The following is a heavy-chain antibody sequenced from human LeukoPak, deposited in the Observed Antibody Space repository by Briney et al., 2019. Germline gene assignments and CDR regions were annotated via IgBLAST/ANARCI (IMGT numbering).Heavy chain of an antibody. CDR1: GFTFSTYS. Sequence: PGGSLRLSCAASGFTFSTYSMNWVRQAPGKGLEWVAYISSSSGTIYYADSVKGRFTSSRDNAKNSLYLQMNSLRDEETPVYYCERDITMVRGLIGYYYGMDVWGQGTTVTVSS. V-gene: IGHV3-48*02. D-gene: IGHD3-10*01. J-gene: IGHJ6*02. CDR2: ISSSSGTI. CDR3: ERDITMVRGLIGYYYGMDV.